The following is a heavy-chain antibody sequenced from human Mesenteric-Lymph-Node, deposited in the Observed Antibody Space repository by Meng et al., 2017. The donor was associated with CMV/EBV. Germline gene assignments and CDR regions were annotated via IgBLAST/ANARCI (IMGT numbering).Heavy chain of an antibody. CDR1: FSSYA. CDR2: IYSGGSST. V-gene: IGHV3-23*03. J-gene: IGHJ4*02. Sequence: FSSYAMRWVRQAPGKGLEWVSVIYSGGSSTYYADSVKGRFTISRDNSKNTLYLQMNSLRAEDTAVYYCAKDRKASSTDFWSGYYDADYWGQGTLVTVSS. CDR3: AKDRKASSTDFWSGYYDADY. D-gene: IGHD3-3*01.